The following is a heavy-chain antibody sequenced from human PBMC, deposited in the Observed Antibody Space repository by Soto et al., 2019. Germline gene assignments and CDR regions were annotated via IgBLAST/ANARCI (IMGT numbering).Heavy chain of an antibody. CDR2: ISTYNGNT. V-gene: IGHV1-18*01. D-gene: IGHD3-22*01. CDR1: GYTFSSYG. CDR3: ARAHSSGRTFDY. Sequence: ASVKVSCKASGYTFSSYGISWVRQAPGQGLEWMGWISTYNGNTNYAQKLQGRVTVTTDTSTSTAYMEVRSLRSDDTAVYFCARAHSSGRTFDYWGQGTLVTVSS. J-gene: IGHJ4*02.